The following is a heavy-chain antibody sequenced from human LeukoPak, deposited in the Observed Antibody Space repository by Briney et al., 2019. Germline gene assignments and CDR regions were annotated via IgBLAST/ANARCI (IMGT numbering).Heavy chain of an antibody. CDR3: AKTYCGGDCYGPFQH. CDR2: ISSSSSYI. D-gene: IGHD2-21*02. CDR1: GFTFSSYS. V-gene: IGHV3-21*01. J-gene: IGHJ1*01. Sequence: GGSLRLSCAASGFTFSSYSMNWVRQAPGKGLQWVSCISSSSSYIYYADSVKGRFTISRDNAKNSLYLQMNSLRAEDTAVYYCAKTYCGGDCYGPFQHWGQGTLVTVSS.